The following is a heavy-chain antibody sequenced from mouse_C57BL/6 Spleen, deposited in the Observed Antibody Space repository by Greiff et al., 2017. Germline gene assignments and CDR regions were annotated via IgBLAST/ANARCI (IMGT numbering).Heavy chain of an antibody. CDR2: INPSSGYT. J-gene: IGHJ2*01. Sequence: VQLQRSGAELARPGASVKMSCKASGYTFTSYTMHWVKQRPGQGLEWIGYINPSSGYTKYNQKFKGKATLTAEKSSSTAYMQLSSLTSEDSAVYYCARLLRSYYFDYWGQGTTLTVSS. CDR3: ARLLRSYYFDY. V-gene: IGHV1-4*01. CDR1: GYTFTSYT. D-gene: IGHD1-1*01.